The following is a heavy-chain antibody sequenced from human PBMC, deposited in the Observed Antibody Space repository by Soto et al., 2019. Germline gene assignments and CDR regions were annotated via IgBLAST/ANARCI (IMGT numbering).Heavy chain of an antibody. J-gene: IGHJ4*02. CDR1: GGSISSYY. V-gene: IGHV4-59*01. CDR2: IYYSGST. CDR3: ARDQPPAGY. Sequence: ETLSLTCTVSGGSISSYYWSWIRQPPGKGLEWIGYIYYSGSTNYNPSLKSRVTISVDTSKNQFSLKLSSVTAADTAVYYCARDQPPAGYWGQGTLVTVSS. D-gene: IGHD3-10*01.